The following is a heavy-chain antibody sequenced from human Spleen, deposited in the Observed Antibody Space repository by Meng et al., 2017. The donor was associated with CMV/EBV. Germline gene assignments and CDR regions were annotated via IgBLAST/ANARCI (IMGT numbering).Heavy chain of an antibody. Sequence: GSLRLSCAASKMNFSSFWMSWIRQPPEKGLEWIGEINHSGSTNYNPSLKSRVTISVDTSKNQFSLKLSSVTAADTAVYYCARQYWGHYGMDVWGQGTTVTVSS. CDR3: ARQYWGHYGMDV. V-gene: IGHV4-34*01. CDR2: INHSGST. D-gene: IGHD7-27*01. CDR1: KMNFSSFW. J-gene: IGHJ6*02.